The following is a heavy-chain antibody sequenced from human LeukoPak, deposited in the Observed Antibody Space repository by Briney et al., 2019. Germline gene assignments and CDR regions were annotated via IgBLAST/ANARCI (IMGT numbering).Heavy chain of an antibody. CDR1: GYSISSGYY. V-gene: IGHV4-4*07. CDR2: IYTSGST. D-gene: IGHD2-15*01. CDR3: AREALLQYYFDY. J-gene: IGHJ4*02. Sequence: SETLSLTCTVSGYSISSGYYWSWIRQPAGKGLEWIGRIYTSGSTNYNPSLKSRVTMSVDTSKNQFSLKLSSVTAADTAVYYCAREALLQYYFDYWGQGTLVTVSS.